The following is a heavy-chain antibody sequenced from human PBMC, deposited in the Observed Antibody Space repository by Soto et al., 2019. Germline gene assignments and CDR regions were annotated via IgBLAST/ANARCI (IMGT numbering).Heavy chain of an antibody. D-gene: IGHD2-15*01. CDR1: GYTFTSYD. V-gene: IGHV1-8*01. CDR3: ARSGPLGEGYCSGGSCFLPIY. CDR2: MNPNSGNT. J-gene: IGHJ4*02. Sequence: QVQLVQSGAEVKKPGASVKVSCKASGYTFTSYDINWVRQATGQGLEWMGWMNPNSGNTGYAQKFQGRVTMTRNTSISTAYRELSSLRSEDTAVYYCARSGPLGEGYCSGGSCFLPIYWGQGTLVTVSS.